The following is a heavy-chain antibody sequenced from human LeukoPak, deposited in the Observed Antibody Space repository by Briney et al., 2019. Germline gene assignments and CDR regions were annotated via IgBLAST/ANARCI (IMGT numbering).Heavy chain of an antibody. V-gene: IGHV3-23*01. CDR1: GGTFSSYA. CDR2: ISGSGGST. CDR3: AKDHPYDYGDLH. Sequence: ASVKVSCKASGGTFSSYAMSWVRQAPGKGLEWVSAISGSGGSTYYADSVKGRFTISRDNSKNTLYLQMNSLRAEDTAVYYCAKDHPYDYGDLHWGQGTLVTVSS. J-gene: IGHJ4*02. D-gene: IGHD4-17*01.